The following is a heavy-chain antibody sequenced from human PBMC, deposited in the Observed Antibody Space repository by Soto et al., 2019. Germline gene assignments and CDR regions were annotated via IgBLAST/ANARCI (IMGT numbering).Heavy chain of an antibody. V-gene: IGHV3-23*01. CDR1: GFTFSSYA. CDR2: ISGSGGST. D-gene: IGHD3-22*01. Sequence: PVGSLRLSCAASGFTFSSYAMSWVRQAPGKGLEWVSAISGSGGSTYYADSVKGRFTISRDNSKNTLYLQMNSLRAEDTAVYYCAKLRDHYYDSSGYYNWGQGTLVTVSS. J-gene: IGHJ4*02. CDR3: AKLRDHYYDSSGYYN.